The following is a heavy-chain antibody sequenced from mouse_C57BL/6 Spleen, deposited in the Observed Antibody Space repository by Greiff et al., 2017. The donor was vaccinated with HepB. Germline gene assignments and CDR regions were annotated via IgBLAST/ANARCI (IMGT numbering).Heavy chain of an antibody. CDR1: GFSLTSYG. Sequence: VQLVESGPGLVQPSQSLSITCTVSGFSLTSYGVHWVRQSPGKGLEWLGVIWSGGSTDYNAAFISRLSISKDNSKSQVFFKMNSLQADDTAIYYCAEGMAEYFDVWGTGTTVTVSS. V-gene: IGHV2-2*01. D-gene: IGHD2-3*01. CDR2: IWSGGST. CDR3: AEGMAEYFDV. J-gene: IGHJ1*03.